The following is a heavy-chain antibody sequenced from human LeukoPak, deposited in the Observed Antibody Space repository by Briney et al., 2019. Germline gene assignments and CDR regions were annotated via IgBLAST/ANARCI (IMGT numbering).Heavy chain of an antibody. D-gene: IGHD5-18*01. V-gene: IGHV3-21*01. J-gene: IGHJ4*02. CDR1: GFTFSSYS. CDR3: ARDLTGYSYGLGVDY. Sequence: GGSLRLSCAASGFTFSSYSMNWVRQAPGKGLEWVSSISSSSSYIYYADSVKGRFTISRDNAKNSLYLQMNSLRAGDTAVYYCARDLTGYSYGLGVDYWGQGTLVTVSS. CDR2: ISSSSSYI.